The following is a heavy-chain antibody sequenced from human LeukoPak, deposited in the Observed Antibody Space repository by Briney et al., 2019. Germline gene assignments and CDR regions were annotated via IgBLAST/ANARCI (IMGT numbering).Heavy chain of an antibody. CDR1: GGTFSSYA. D-gene: IGHD4-23*01. CDR3: ARANDYGGCFDY. Sequence: GASVKVSCKASGGTFSSYAISWVRQAPGQGLEWMGRIIPILGIANYAQKFQGRVTITADKSTSTAYMELSSLRSEDTAVYYCARANDYGGCFDYWGQGTLVTVSS. J-gene: IGHJ4*02. V-gene: IGHV1-69*04. CDR2: IIPILGIA.